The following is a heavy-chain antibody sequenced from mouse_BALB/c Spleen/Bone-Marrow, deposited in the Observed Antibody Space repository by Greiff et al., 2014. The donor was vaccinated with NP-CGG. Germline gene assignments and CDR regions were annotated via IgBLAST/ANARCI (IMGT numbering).Heavy chain of an antibody. D-gene: IGHD4-1*01. CDR1: GYTFTSYW. J-gene: IGHJ3*01. CDR3: ARSAPWDGFAY. V-gene: IGHV1-7*01. Sequence: VKLQESGAELAKPGASVKMSCKASGYTFTSYWMHWVKQRPGQGLEWIGYINPSTGYTEYNQKFKDKATLTADKSSSTAYMQLSSLTSEDSAVYYCARSAPWDGFAYWGQGTLATVSA. CDR2: INPSTGYT.